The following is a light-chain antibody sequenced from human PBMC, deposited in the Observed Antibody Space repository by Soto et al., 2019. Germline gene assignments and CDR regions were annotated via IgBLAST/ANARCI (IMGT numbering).Light chain of an antibody. CDR3: QQLNSYPIT. Sequence: DIQLTQSPSFLSASVGDRVTITCRASQGLSSDLAWYQQKPGKAPKLLIYAASTLQSGVPSRSSGSGSGTEFSLTISSLQPEDFATYYCQQLNSYPITFGQGTRLEIK. V-gene: IGKV1-9*01. J-gene: IGKJ5*01. CDR1: QGLSSD. CDR2: AAS.